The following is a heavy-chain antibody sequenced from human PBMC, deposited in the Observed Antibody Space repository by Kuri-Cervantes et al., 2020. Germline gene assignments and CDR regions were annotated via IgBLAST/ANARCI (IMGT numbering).Heavy chain of an antibody. CDR2: ISWNSGSI. CDR1: GFTFDDYA. Sequence: SLKISCAASGFTFDDYAMHWVRQAPGKGLEWVSGISWNSGSIGYADSVKGRFTISRDNAKNSLYLQMNSLRAGDTALYYCAKDKDYDSSGKFDYWGQGTLVTVSS. CDR3: AKDKDYDSSGKFDY. J-gene: IGHJ4*02. D-gene: IGHD3-22*01. V-gene: IGHV3-9*01.